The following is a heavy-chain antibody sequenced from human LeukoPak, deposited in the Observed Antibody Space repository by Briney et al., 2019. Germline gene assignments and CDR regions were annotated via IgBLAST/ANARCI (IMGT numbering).Heavy chain of an antibody. J-gene: IGHJ3*02. Sequence: SETLSLTCAVYGGSFSGYYWNWIRQPPGEGLEWIGEINHSGSTNYNPSLKSRVTISVDRSKNQFSLKLSSVTAADTAVYYCAKTHTYYYDSSGYPNDAFDIWGQGTMVTVSS. CDR1: GGSFSGYY. D-gene: IGHD3-22*01. CDR3: AKTHTYYYDSSGYPNDAFDI. V-gene: IGHV4-34*01. CDR2: INHSGST.